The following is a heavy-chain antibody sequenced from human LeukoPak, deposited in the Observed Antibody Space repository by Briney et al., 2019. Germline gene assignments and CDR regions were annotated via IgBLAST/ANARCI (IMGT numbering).Heavy chain of an antibody. CDR1: GGSISSYY. J-gene: IGHJ3*02. D-gene: IGHD3-22*01. Sequence: PSETLSLTCTVSGGSISSYYWSWIRQPPGKGLEWIGYIYYSGSTSYNPSLKSRVPISVDTSKNQFSLKLSSVTAADTAVYYCARHYYDSGAYINAFDIWGQGTMVTVSS. CDR3: ARHYYDSGAYINAFDI. CDR2: IYYSGST. V-gene: IGHV4-59*08.